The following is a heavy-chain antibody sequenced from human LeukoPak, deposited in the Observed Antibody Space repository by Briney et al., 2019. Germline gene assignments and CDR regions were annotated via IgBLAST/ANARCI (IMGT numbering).Heavy chain of an antibody. V-gene: IGHV3-9*01. J-gene: IGHJ4*02. Sequence: GGSLRFSCAGSGFIFNNYAMHWVRQPPGKGLEWVSGISWNSGSIDYADSVKGRFTISRDNAKNSLYLQMNSLRVEDTAFYYCAKDNRRHYTSGPNPDSLHWGQGALVTVSS. D-gene: IGHD6-19*01. CDR3: AKDNRRHYTSGPNPDSLH. CDR1: GFIFNNYA. CDR2: ISWNSGSI.